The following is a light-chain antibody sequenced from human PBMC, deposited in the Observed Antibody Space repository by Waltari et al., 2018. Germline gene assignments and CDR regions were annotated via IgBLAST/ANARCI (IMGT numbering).Light chain of an antibody. Sequence: QSALTQPASVSGSPGQSITISCTGTSSDVGNYNFVPWYQQQPGKAPKLMIYEGSKRPSGVSNRFSGSKSGNTASLTISGLQAEDEADYYCCSYAGSTTFYVFGTETKVTVV. CDR1: SSDVGNYNF. J-gene: IGLJ1*01. CDR2: EGS. V-gene: IGLV2-23*01. CDR3: CSYAGSTTFYV.